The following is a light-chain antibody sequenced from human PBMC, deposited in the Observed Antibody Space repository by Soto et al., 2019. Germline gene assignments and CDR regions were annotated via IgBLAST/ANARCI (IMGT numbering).Light chain of an antibody. CDR3: CSYAGSSTFVV. Sequence: QSVLTQPASLSVSPGQSITISCTGTSSDVGSYNLVSWYQQHPGKAPKLMIYEVSKRPSGVSNRFSGSKSGNTASLTISGLQAEDEADYYCCSYAGSSTFVVFGTGTKVTVL. CDR2: EVS. V-gene: IGLV2-23*02. CDR1: SSDVGSYNL. J-gene: IGLJ1*01.